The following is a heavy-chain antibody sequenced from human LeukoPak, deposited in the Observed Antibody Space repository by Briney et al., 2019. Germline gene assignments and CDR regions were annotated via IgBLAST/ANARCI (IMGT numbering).Heavy chain of an antibody. J-gene: IGHJ4*02. Sequence: PGGSLRLSCAASGFTFSSYAMSWVRQAPGKGLEWVSAISGSGCSTYYADSVKGRFTISRDNSKNTLYLQMNSLRAEDTAVYYCAKGNDYYGSGSFDYWGQGTLVTVSS. CDR3: AKGNDYYGSGSFDY. V-gene: IGHV3-23*01. CDR2: ISGSGCST. D-gene: IGHD3-10*01. CDR1: GFTFSSYA.